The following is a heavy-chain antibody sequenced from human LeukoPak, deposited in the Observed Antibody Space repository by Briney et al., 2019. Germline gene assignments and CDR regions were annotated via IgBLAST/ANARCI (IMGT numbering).Heavy chain of an antibody. CDR3: ARGLDRSKTGY. CDR2: ISDNEGI. D-gene: IGHD3-22*01. J-gene: IGHJ4*02. CDR1: SESFSGGY. Sequence: PSETLSLXCSVYSESFSGGYWSWIRQPPGKGLDWIGEISDNEGIKYSPSLKSRVTISVDTSKNQFSLKLTSVTAADTAVSYCARGLDRSKTGYWGQGSLVTVSS. V-gene: IGHV4-34*01.